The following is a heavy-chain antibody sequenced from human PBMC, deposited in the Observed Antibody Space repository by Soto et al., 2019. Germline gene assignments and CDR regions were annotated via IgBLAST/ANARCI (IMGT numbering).Heavy chain of an antibody. Sequence: EVQLVESGGGLVQPGGSLRLSCAASGFTFSSYEMNWVRQAPGKGLEWVSYISSSGSTIYYADSVKGRFTISRDNAKNSLYLQMNSLRAEDTAVYYCASRTGIGFGEFLFWGQGTLVTVSS. CDR1: GFTFSSYE. D-gene: IGHD3-10*01. CDR3: ASRTGIGFGEFLF. J-gene: IGHJ4*02. V-gene: IGHV3-48*03. CDR2: ISSSGSTI.